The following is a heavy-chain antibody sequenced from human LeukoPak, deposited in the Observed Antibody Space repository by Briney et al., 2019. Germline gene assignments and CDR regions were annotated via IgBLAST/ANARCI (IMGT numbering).Heavy chain of an antibody. D-gene: IGHD6-13*01. CDR3: ARDAPQVPAAGVLAS. Sequence: GGSLRLSCAASGFTFSSYGMHWVRQAPGKGLEWVAFIRYDGSNKYYADSVKGRFTISRDNSKNTLYLQMNGLRTEDTAMYYCARDAPQVPAAGVLASWGQGTLVTVSS. J-gene: IGHJ5*02. CDR1: GFTFSSYG. V-gene: IGHV3-30*02. CDR2: IRYDGSNK.